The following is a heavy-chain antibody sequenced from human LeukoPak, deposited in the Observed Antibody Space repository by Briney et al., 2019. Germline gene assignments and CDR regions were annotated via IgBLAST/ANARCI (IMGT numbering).Heavy chain of an antibody. CDR3: AREKYQAGWFDP. CDR1: GFTFSSYS. Sequence: PGGSLRLSCAASGFTFSSYSMNWVRQAPGKGLEWVSSISSSSYIYYADSVKGRFTISRDNAKNSLYLQMNSLRAEDTAVYYCAREKYQAGWFDPLGQGTLVTVSS. D-gene: IGHD2-2*01. CDR2: ISSSSYI. V-gene: IGHV3-21*01. J-gene: IGHJ5*02.